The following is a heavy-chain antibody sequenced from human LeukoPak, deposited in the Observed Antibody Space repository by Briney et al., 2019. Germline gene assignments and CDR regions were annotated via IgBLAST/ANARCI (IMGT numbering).Heavy chain of an antibody. D-gene: IGHD6-19*01. V-gene: IGHV3-66*01. Sequence: GGSLRLSCAASGFTVSSNYMSWVRQAPVKGLEWVSVIYSGGSTYYADSVKGRFTISRDNSKNTLYLQMNSLRAEDTAVYYCARSPYSSGWYGDYWGQGTLVTVSS. J-gene: IGHJ4*02. CDR1: GFTVSSNY. CDR3: ARSPYSSGWYGDY. CDR2: IYSGGST.